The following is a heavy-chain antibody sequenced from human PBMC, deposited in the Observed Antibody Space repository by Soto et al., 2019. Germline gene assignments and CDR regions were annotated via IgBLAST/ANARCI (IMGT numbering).Heavy chain of an antibody. V-gene: IGHV3-7*01. CDR3: VREIMIPVTGIDY. Sequence: GGSLRLSCAASGFTFSSYGMHWVRQAPGKGLEWVATIEKDGRDKNYVGSVKGRFTISRDNAKNSLYLQMNNLRVEDTAVYYFVREIMIPVTGIDYSGPGTVGTVSA. D-gene: IGHD6-19*01. J-gene: IGHJ4*02. CDR1: GFTFSSYG. CDR2: IEKDGRDK.